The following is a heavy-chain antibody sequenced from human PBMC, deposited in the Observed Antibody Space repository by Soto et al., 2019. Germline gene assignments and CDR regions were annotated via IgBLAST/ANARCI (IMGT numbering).Heavy chain of an antibody. CDR2: MHANTGHA. V-gene: IGHV1-8*01. CDR1: GNTFTNLD. Sequence: QAQLVQSGAEVKKPGASVKVSCKTSGNTFTNLDLNWVRQAPGQGLDWIGWMHANTGHAGYAQKFQGRVSLTRDSSVTTSYMELSNLSPDDTAVYYCARYILGQGFASWGRGTLVTVSS. J-gene: IGHJ2*01. CDR3: ARYILGQGFAS. D-gene: IGHD2-15*01.